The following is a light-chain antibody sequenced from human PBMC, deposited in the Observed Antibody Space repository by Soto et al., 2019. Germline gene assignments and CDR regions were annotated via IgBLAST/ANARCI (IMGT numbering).Light chain of an antibody. Sequence: QSALTQPASVSGSPGQSITLSCTGTSSDVGDYNYVSWYQQHPGKAPRLIIYEVSYRPSGVSNRFSGSKSGNTASLTISGLQAEDEDDYYCSSYASSSTWVFGGGTKVTVL. J-gene: IGLJ3*02. V-gene: IGLV2-14*01. CDR3: SSYASSSTWV. CDR1: SSDVGDYNY. CDR2: EVS.